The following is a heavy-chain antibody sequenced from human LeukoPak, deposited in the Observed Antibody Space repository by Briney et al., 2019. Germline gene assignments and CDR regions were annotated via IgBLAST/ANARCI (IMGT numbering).Heavy chain of an antibody. D-gene: IGHD5-24*01. CDR2: MNPNSGNT. CDR3: ASLSLQIFDALDI. J-gene: IGHJ3*02. Sequence: ASVKVSCKASGFTFTSYDINWVREATGQGLEWMGWMNPNSGNTGYALKFQGRVTLTRNTSINTAYMELTSLRVEDTAVYYCASLSLQIFDALDIWGQGTVVTVSS. V-gene: IGHV1-8*03. CDR1: GFTFTSYD.